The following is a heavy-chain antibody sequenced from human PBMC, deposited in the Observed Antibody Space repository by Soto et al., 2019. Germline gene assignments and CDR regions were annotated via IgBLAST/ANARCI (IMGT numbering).Heavy chain of an antibody. D-gene: IGHD1-26*01. CDR3: ARRRSTPTFFDV. Sequence: SETLSLTCTVSGGPVSSHYWSWVRQSPGKGLEWIGYIYYSGSTNYNPSLKSRVTISVDTSKNQFSLKLSSVTAADTAVYYCARRRSTPTFFDVWGQGTMVTVSS. J-gene: IGHJ3*01. CDR2: IYYSGST. CDR1: GGPVSSHY. V-gene: IGHV4-59*02.